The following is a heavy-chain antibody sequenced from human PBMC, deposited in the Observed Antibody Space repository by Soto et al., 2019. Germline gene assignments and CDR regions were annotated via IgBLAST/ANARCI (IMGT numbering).Heavy chain of an antibody. CDR3: AKEGDLIGYNYGSCFDY. Sequence: GGSLRLSCAASGFTFSSYSMSWVRQAPGKGLEWVSAITGSGGSTYYADSVKGRFTISRDNSKNTLYLQMNSLRAEDTAVYYCAKEGDLIGYNYGSCFDYWGQGTLVTVSS. CDR2: ITGSGGST. V-gene: IGHV3-23*01. J-gene: IGHJ4*02. CDR1: GFTFSSYS. D-gene: IGHD5-18*01.